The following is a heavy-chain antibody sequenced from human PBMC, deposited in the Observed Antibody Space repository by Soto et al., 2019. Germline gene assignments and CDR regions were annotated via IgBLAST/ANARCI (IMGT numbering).Heavy chain of an antibody. D-gene: IGHD1-1*01. CDR2: IFYSGTT. CDR3: ARDLWVEPELYYYGMDV. Sequence: SETLSLTCTVSGDSISSADYYWSWIRQTPGKGLEWIGHIFYSGTTYYNPSLKSRLTISVDTSRNHFSLRLTSVTAADTAVYYCARDLWVEPELYYYGMDVWGQGTTVTVSS. V-gene: IGHV4-30-4*01. J-gene: IGHJ6*02. CDR1: GDSISSADYY.